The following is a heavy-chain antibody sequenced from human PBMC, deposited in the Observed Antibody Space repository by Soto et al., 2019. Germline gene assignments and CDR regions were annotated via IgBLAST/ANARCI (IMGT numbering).Heavy chain of an antibody. J-gene: IGHJ4*02. D-gene: IGHD6-13*01. CDR2: ISYDGANK. CDR3: TRGSSSSWSRYYFDY. V-gene: IGHV3-30-3*01. Sequence: ESGGGVVQPGRSLRLSCAASGFTFSSYAMHWVRQSPGKGLEWVAVISYDGANKYYADSVKGRFSASRDNSKNTLYLQMNSLTADDTAIYFCTRGSSSSWSRYYFDYWGQGTLVTVSS. CDR1: GFTFSSYA.